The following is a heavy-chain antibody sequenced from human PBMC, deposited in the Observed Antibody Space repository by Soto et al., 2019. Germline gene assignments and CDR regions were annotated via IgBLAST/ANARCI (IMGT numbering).Heavy chain of an antibody. Sequence: PSETLSLTCAVYGGSFSGYYWSWIRQPPGKGLEWIGEINHSGSTNYNPSLKSRVTISVDTSKNQFSLKLSSVTAADTAVYYCARGHIGYDSRRRRYWFDPCCQGTLVTVS. J-gene: IGHJ5*02. CDR2: INHSGST. D-gene: IGHD5-12*01. CDR3: ARGHIGYDSRRRRYWFDP. CDR1: GGSFSGYY. V-gene: IGHV4-34*01.